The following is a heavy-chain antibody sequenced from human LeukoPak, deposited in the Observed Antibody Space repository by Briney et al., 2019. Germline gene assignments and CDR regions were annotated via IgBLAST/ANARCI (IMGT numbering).Heavy chain of an antibody. CDR1: GYTFTNYD. Sequence: ASVKVSCKASGYTFTNYDINWVRQATGQGLEWMGWMRPRSGHTGYAQKFQGRVSMTRDTSRSTAYMELSSLRSEDTAVYYCARADGSGWPPEYFRQRGQGTPVTVSS. D-gene: IGHD6-19*01. CDR2: MRPRSGHT. V-gene: IGHV1-8*01. J-gene: IGHJ1*01. CDR3: ARADGSGWPPEYFRQ.